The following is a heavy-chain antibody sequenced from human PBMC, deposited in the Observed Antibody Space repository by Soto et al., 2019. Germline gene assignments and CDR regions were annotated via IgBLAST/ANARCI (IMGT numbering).Heavy chain of an antibody. CDR2: IYPGDSDT. J-gene: IGHJ5*02. CDR3: ARAQKSYCSSTSCYESNWFDP. D-gene: IGHD2-2*01. Sequence: GESLKISCKGSGYSFTSYWIGWVRQVPGKGLEWMGIIYPGDSDTRYSPSFQGQVTISADKSISTAYLQWSSLKASDTAMYYCARAQKSYCSSTSCYESNWFDPWGQGTLVTVSS. V-gene: IGHV5-51*01. CDR1: GYSFTSYW.